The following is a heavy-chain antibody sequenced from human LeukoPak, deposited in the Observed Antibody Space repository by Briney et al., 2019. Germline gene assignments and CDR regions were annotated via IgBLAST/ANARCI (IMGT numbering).Heavy chain of an antibody. D-gene: IGHD6-19*01. CDR1: GFTFTGSA. V-gene: IGHV3-73*01. CDR3: AKGGSSGWTYFDY. J-gene: IGHJ4*02. Sequence: PGGSLKLSCAASGFTFTGSAIHWVRQASGKGLEWVGRIRSKANSYVTAYAASVNGRFTISRDNAKNSLYLQMNSLRAEDTALYYCAKGGSSGWTYFDYWGQGTLVTVSS. CDR2: IRSKANSYVT.